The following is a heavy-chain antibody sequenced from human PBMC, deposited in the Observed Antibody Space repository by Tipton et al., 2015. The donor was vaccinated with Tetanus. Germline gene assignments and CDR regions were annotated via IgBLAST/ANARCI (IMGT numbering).Heavy chain of an antibody. CDR3: ARSRYCSGGSCYPHYYYGMDV. D-gene: IGHD2-15*01. V-gene: IGHV4-34*01. CDR1: GGSFSGYY. CDR2: INHSGST. Sequence: TLSLTCAVYGGSFSGYYWSWIRQPPGKGLEWIGEINHSGSTNYNPSLKSRVTISVDTSKNQFSLKLSSVTAADTAVYYCARSRYCSGGSCYPHYYYGMDVWGQGTTVTVSS. J-gene: IGHJ6*02.